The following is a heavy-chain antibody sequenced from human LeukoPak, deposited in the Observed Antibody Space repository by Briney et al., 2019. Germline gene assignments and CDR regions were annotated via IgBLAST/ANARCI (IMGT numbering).Heavy chain of an antibody. Sequence: GGSLRLSCAASGFTYNNYALSWVRQTPDRGLEWVSTISGSGAYTFYADSVKGRFTISRDNSQNMLYLQMNSLRAEDTAVYYCAKPSMLSGSYFAFDYWGQGTLVTVSS. V-gene: IGHV3-23*01. CDR3: AKPSMLSGSYFAFDY. CDR2: ISGSGAYT. CDR1: GFTYNNYA. J-gene: IGHJ4*02. D-gene: IGHD1-26*01.